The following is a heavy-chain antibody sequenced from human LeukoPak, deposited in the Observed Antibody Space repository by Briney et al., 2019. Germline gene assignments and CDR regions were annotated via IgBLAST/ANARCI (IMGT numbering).Heavy chain of an antibody. CDR2: IYPGDSDT. CDR1: GYIFTSYW. D-gene: IGHD6-19*01. J-gene: IGHJ5*02. CDR3: ARQHDSGWLDP. V-gene: IGHV5-51*01. Sequence: GESLKISCKASGYIFTSYWIGWVRQMPGKGLEWMGIIYPGDSDTRYGPSFQGQVTISADKSISTAYLRWSSLKASDTAIYYCARQHDSGWLDPWGQGTLVTVSS.